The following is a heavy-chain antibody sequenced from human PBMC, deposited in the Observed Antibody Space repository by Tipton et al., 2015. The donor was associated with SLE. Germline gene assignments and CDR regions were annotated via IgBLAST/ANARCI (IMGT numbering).Heavy chain of an antibody. D-gene: IGHD1-26*01. Sequence: TLSLTCTVSGGSISSYYWSWIRQPPGKGLEWIGYIYYSGSTNYNPSLKSRVTISVDTSKNQFSLKLSSVTAADTAVYYCARAPASGSYYRYYYYYMDVWGKWTTVTVSS. J-gene: IGHJ6*03. CDR1: GGSISSYY. V-gene: IGHV4-59*01. CDR3: ARAPASGSYYRYYYYYMDV. CDR2: IYYSGST.